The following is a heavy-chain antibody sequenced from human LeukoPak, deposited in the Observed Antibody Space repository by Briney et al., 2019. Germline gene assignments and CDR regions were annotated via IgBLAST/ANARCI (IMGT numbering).Heavy chain of an antibody. CDR2: ITTSGTYI. J-gene: IGHJ6*02. CDR1: GFTFRNAW. D-gene: IGHD3-22*01. Sequence: GGSLRLSCAASGFTFRNAWMSWVRQAPGKGLELVSSITTSGTYIYYADSVKGRFTISRDNAKNSLYLQMNSLRAEDTAVYYCARPFYYDSNGGEGMDVWGQGTTVTVSS. V-gene: IGHV3-21*06. CDR3: ARPFYYDSNGGEGMDV.